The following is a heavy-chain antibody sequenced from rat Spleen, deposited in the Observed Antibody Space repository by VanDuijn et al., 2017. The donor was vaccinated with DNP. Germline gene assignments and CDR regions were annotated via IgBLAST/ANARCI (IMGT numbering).Heavy chain of an antibody. CDR3: TRDSGDWYFDF. J-gene: IGHJ1*01. CDR2: ITHSGGTT. Sequence: EVQLVESGGGLVQPGRSLKLSCAASGFTFSNYYMAWVRQAPTRGLEWVASITHSGGTTYHQDPVKGRFTISRDNAKSTLYLQMDSLRSEDTATYYCTRDSGDWYFDFWGPGTMVTVSS. V-gene: IGHV5S23*01. CDR1: GFTFSNYY. D-gene: IGHD1-1*01.